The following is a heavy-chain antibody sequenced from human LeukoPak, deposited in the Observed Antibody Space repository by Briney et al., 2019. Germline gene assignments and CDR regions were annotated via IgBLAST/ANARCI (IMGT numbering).Heavy chain of an antibody. Sequence: PGGSLRLSCAASGFTFSSYAMHWVRQAPGKGLEWVAVISYDGSNKYYADSVKGRFTISRDNSKNTLYLQMNSLRAEDTAVYYCARDNSIAAAGRSWFDPWGQGTLVTVSS. V-gene: IGHV3-30*04. CDR2: ISYDGSNK. D-gene: IGHD6-13*01. CDR1: GFTFSSYA. CDR3: ARDNSIAAAGRSWFDP. J-gene: IGHJ5*02.